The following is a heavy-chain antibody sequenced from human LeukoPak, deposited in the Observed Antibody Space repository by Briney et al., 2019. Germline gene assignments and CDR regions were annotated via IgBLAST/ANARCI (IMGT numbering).Heavy chain of an antibody. CDR3: AREGYYYGMDV. J-gene: IGHJ6*02. CDR1: GGSFSGYY. Sequence: SETLSLTCAVYGGSFSGYYWSWIRQPPGKGLEWTGEINHSGSTNYNPSLKSRVTISVDTSKNQFSLKLSSVTAADTAVYYCAREGYYYGMDVWGQGTTVTVSS. V-gene: IGHV4-34*01. CDR2: INHSGST.